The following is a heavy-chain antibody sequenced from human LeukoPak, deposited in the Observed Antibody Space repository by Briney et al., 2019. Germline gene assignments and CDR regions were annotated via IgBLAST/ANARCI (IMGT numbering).Heavy chain of an antibody. J-gene: IGHJ4*02. Sequence: ASVKVSCKASGYTFTSYAMHWVRQAPGQRLEWMGWINAGNGNTKYSQKFQGRVTITRDTSASTAYMELSSLRSEDTAVYYCARDRVRGVMGGYFDYWGQGTLVTVSP. CDR3: ARDRVRGVMGGYFDY. V-gene: IGHV1-3*01. CDR2: INAGNGNT. CDR1: GYTFTSYA. D-gene: IGHD3-10*01.